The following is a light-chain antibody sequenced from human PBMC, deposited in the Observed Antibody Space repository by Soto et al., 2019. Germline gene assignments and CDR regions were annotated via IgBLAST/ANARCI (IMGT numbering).Light chain of an antibody. Sequence: IRMYQSPSTVSATVGDRVTITFRASQSISSWLAWYQQKPGKAPKLLIYDASSLQSGVPSRFSGSGSGTEFTLTIISLQPDDFASYYCQQYTIYSWAFGQGTKVAIK. J-gene: IGKJ1*01. CDR2: DAS. V-gene: IGKV1-5*01. CDR3: QQYTIYSWA. CDR1: QSISSW.